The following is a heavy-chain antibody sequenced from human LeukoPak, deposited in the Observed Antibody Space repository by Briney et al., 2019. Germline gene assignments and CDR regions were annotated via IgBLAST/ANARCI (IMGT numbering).Heavy chain of an antibody. Sequence: SETLSLTCTVSGGSISSYYWSWIRQPPGKGLEWIGYIYYSGSTNYNPSLKSRVTISVDTSKNQFSLKLSSVTAADTAVYSCARRGRRTDGGWFDPWGQGTLVTVSS. CDR3: ARRGRRTDGGWFDP. J-gene: IGHJ5*02. CDR2: IYYSGST. V-gene: IGHV4-59*08. D-gene: IGHD3-16*01. CDR1: GGSISSYY.